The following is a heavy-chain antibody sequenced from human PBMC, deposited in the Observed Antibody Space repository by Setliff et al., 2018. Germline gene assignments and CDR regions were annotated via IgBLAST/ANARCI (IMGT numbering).Heavy chain of an antibody. D-gene: IGHD3-10*01. CDR1: GGSISSGSYY. V-gene: IGHV4-39*01. J-gene: IGHJ4*02. CDR3: ARHLLVRGTYHFDY. CDR2: MYYSGST. Sequence: LSLTCSVSGGSISSGSYYWGWIRQSPGKGLEWIGSMYYSGSTYYNPSLKGRVTLSVDTTKNQFSLKLTSMTAADTAVYFCARHLLVRGTYHFDYWGQGSPVTVSS.